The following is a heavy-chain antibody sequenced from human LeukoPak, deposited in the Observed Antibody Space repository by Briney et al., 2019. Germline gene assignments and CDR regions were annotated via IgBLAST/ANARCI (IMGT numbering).Heavy chain of an antibody. CDR1: GGSISSSSYY. Sequence: KPSETLSLTCTVSGGSISSSSYYWGWIRQPPGKGLEWIGSIYYSGSTYYNPSLKSRVTISVDTSKNQFSLNLTSVTAADTAVYYCVLWIKQQLFAFDIWGQGTMVTVSS. J-gene: IGHJ3*02. CDR2: IYYSGST. D-gene: IGHD6-13*01. CDR3: VLWIKQQLFAFDI. V-gene: IGHV4-39*07.